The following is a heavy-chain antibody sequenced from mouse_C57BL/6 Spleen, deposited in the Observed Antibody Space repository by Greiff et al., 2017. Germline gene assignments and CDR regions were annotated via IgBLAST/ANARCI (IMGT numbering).Heavy chain of an antibody. D-gene: IGHD2-12*01. CDR3: AREAGIVTTNYYAMDY. J-gene: IGHJ4*01. V-gene: IGHV1-55*01. CDR2: IYPGSGST. CDR1: GYTFTSYW. Sequence: QVQLQQPGAELVKPGASVKMSCKASGYTFTSYWITWVKQRPGQGLEWIGDIYPGSGSTNYNETFKSKATLTVDTSSRTAYMQLSSLTSEDSAVYYGAREAGIVTTNYYAMDYWGQGTSVTVSS.